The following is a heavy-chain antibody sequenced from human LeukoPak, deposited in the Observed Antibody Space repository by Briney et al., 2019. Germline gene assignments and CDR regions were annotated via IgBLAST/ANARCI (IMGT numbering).Heavy chain of an antibody. V-gene: IGHV4-34*01. D-gene: IGHD5-18*01. CDR2: VNHSGST. Sequence: SETLSLTCAVYGGSFSGYYWSWIRQPPGKGLEWIGEVNHSGSTNYNPSLKSRVTISVDTSKNQFSLKLSSVTAADTAVYYCARIIHGYSYARGAFDIWGQGTMVTVSS. CDR3: ARIIHGYSYARGAFDI. CDR1: GGSFSGYY. J-gene: IGHJ3*02.